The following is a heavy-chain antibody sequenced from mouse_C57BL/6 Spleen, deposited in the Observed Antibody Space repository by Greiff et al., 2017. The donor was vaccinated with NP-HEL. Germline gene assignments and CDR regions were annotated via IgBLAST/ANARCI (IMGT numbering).Heavy chain of an antibody. Sequence: EVQLQQSGPVLVKPGASVKMSCKASGYTFTDYYMNWVKQSHGKSLEWIGVINPYNGGTSYNQKFKGKATLTVDKSSSTAYMELNSLTSEDSAVYYWAREAAGTLSHYCDYWGQSTTLTVSS. CDR2: INPYNGGT. CDR1: GYTFTDYY. J-gene: IGHJ2*01. CDR3: AREAAGTLSHYCDY. V-gene: IGHV1-19*01. D-gene: IGHD4-1*01.